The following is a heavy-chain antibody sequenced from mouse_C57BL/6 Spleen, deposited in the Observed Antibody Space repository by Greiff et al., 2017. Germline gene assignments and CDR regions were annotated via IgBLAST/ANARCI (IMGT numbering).Heavy chain of an antibody. CDR1: GYSFTGYY. Sequence: EVQLQQSGPELVKPGASVKISCKASGYSFTGYYMNWVKQSPEKSLEWIGEINPSTGGTTYNQKFKAKATLTVDKSSSTAYMQLKSLTSEDSAVYYCARENYGSLYYFDYWGQGTTLTVSS. D-gene: IGHD1-1*01. CDR2: INPSTGGT. J-gene: IGHJ2*01. V-gene: IGHV1-42*01. CDR3: ARENYGSLYYFDY.